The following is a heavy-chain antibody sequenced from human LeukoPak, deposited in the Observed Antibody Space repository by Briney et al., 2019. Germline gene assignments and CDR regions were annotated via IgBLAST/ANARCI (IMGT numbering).Heavy chain of an antibody. CDR3: AKFPSRTRVDY. CDR1: GFTFSSYA. D-gene: IGHD2-2*01. V-gene: IGHV3-23*01. Sequence: GGSLRLSCAASGFTFSSYAMSWVRQAPGKGLEWVSTISDSGGSTYYADSVKGRFTNFRDNSKNTLYLQMNSLRAEDTAVYYCAKFPSRTRVDYWGQGTLVTVSS. J-gene: IGHJ4*02. CDR2: ISDSGGST.